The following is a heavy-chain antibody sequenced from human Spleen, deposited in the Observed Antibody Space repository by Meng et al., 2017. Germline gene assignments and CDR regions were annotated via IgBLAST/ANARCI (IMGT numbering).Heavy chain of an antibody. Sequence: GESLKISCAASGFTFTNAWMTWVRQAPGKGLEWVGRIKSKTNGGTADYAAPVKGRFTISRDDSKSIMYLQMNSLETEDTALHYCTIYTRGHIWGQGSMVTVSS. J-gene: IGHJ3*02. D-gene: IGHD4-11*01. V-gene: IGHV3-15*01. CDR2: IKSKTNGGTA. CDR3: TIYTRGHI. CDR1: GFTFTNAW.